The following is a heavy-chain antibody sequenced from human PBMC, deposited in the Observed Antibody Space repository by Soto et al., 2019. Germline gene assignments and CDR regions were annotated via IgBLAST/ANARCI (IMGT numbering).Heavy chain of an antibody. CDR1: GDSISKTTSY. CDR3: ARRVGSCSGTSCNGWFDP. D-gene: IGHD2-2*01. Sequence: TLSLTCSVSGDSISKTTSYWGWIRQPPGKGLEWIGTIYHSGSTYYNPSLMSRVTLSIDKSKNQFSLKLNSVTAADTAVYYCARRVGSCSGTSCNGWFDPWGQGTLVTVSS. J-gene: IGHJ5*02. CDR2: IYHSGST. V-gene: IGHV4-39*01.